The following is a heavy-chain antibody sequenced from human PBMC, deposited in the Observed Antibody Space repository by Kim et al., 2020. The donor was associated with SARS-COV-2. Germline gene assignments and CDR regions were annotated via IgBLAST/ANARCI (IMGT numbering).Heavy chain of an antibody. Sequence: RFTISRDNAKNSLYLQMNSLRAEETAVYYCARVSATIFGVVIITPNWFDPWGQGTLVTVSS. J-gene: IGHJ5*02. CDR3: ARVSATIFGVVIITPNWFDP. V-gene: IGHV3-11*01. D-gene: IGHD3-3*01.